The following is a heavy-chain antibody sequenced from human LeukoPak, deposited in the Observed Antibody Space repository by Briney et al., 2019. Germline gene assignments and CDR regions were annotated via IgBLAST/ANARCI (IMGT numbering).Heavy chain of an antibody. D-gene: IGHD2-15*01. CDR1: GGTFSSYA. V-gene: IGHV1-69*05. Sequence: SVKVSCKASGGTFSSYAISWVRQAPGQGLEWMGGIIPIFGTANYAQKFQGRVTISTDESTSTAYMELSSLRSEDTAVYYCARRVDGHQGLWYFDLWGRGTLVAVSS. CDR2: IIPIFGTA. CDR3: ARRVDGHQGLWYFDL. J-gene: IGHJ2*01.